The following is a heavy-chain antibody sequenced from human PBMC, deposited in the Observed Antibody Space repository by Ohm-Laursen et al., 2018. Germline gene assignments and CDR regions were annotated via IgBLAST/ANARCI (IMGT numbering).Heavy chain of an antibody. V-gene: IGHV1-18*01. D-gene: IGHD6-13*01. J-gene: IGHJ5*02. CDR1: GYTFTSYG. Sequence: GASVKVSCKASGYTFTSYGISWVRQAPGQGPEWMGWISAYNGNTNYAQKLQGRVTMTTDTSTSTAYMELRSLRSDDTAVYYCARDGSSSWYSYWFDPWGQGTLVTVSS. CDR3: ARDGSSSWYSYWFDP. CDR2: ISAYNGNT.